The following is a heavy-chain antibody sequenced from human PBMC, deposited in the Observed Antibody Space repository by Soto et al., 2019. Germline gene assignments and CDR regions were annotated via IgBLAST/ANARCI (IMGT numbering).Heavy chain of an antibody. V-gene: IGHV1-8*01. Sequence: QVQLVQSGAEVKKPGASVKVSCKASGYTFTSYDINWVRQATGQGLEWMGWMNPNSGNTGYAQKFQGRVTRTRNSTLSTADMELSSLRAEDTAGDYWASAGWPQSTDDAVDIWGQGTMGTVSS. CDR1: GYTFTSYD. J-gene: IGHJ3*02. CDR2: MNPNSGNT. CDR3: ASAGWPQSTDDAVDI.